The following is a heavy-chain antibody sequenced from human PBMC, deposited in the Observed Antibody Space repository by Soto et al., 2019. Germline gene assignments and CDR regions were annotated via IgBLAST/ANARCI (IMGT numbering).Heavy chain of an antibody. V-gene: IGHV3-30*18. CDR3: SKDEGVLGTLGLFDY. D-gene: IGHD3-10*01. Sequence: QVQLVESGGGAVQPGESLRLSCVASGFDFTYYAMHWVRQAPGKGLESVAVMSSDGSKIHHTDSVKGRFTISRDNSKNTLYLQMNSLRKEDTAVYFCSKDEGVLGTLGLFDYRGQGTLVSVSS. CDR2: MSSDGSKI. CDR1: GFDFTYYA. J-gene: IGHJ4*02.